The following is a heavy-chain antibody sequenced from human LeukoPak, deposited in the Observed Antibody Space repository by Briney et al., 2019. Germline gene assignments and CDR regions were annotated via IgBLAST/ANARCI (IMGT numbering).Heavy chain of an antibody. D-gene: IGHD5-18*01. V-gene: IGHV3-21*01. J-gene: IGHJ4*02. CDR1: GFTFSSYS. Sequence: GGSLRLSCAASGFTFSSYSMNWVRQAPGKGLEWVSSISSSSSYIYYADSVKGRFTISRDNAKNSLYLQMNSLRAEDTAVYYCARDLFSYGYVLDYWGQGTLVTVSS. CDR2: ISSSSSYI. CDR3: ARDLFSYGYVLDY.